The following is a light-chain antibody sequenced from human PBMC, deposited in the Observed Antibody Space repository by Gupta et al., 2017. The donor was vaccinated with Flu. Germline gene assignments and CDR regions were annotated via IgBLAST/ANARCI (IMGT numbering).Light chain of an antibody. CDR2: FAS. Sequence: CRTRQCCRKKNGYNYLCWYMQKRGQPPRLLIYFASNRDAYVSDRFSGSGFGKYVALTIRRGEEEDVGGYYSRQHEQSCSWTFGQGTKVEIK. V-gene: IGKV2-28*01. CDR1: QCCRKKNGYNY. CDR3: RQHEQSCSWT. J-gene: IGKJ1*01.